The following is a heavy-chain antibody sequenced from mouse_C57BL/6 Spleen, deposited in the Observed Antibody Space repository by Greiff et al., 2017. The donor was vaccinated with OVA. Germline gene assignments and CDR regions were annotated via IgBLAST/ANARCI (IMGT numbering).Heavy chain of an antibody. CDR1: GYTFTSYW. D-gene: IGHD1-1*01. CDR2: IYPGSGST. V-gene: IGHV1-55*01. Sequence: QVQLQQPGAELVKPGASVKMSCKASGYTFTSYWITWVKQRPGQGLAWIGDIYPGSGSTNYNEKFKSKATLTVDTSSSTAYMQLSSLTSEDSAVYYCARYYGSSLHWFAYWGQGTLVTVSA. CDR3: ARYYGSSLHWFAY. J-gene: IGHJ3*01.